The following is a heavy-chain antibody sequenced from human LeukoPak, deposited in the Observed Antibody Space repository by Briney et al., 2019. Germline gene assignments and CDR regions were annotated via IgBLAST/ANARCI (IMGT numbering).Heavy chain of an antibody. V-gene: IGHV4-4*07. Sequence: SETLSLTCTVSGGSISSYSWSWIRQPAGKGLEWIGRIYASGSTNYKPSLKRLVTMSVDTSKNQFSLKLSSVTAADRAVYYGARGFGGVMKNNVVFDIGGQGTRSPVS. CDR1: GGSISSYS. J-gene: IGHJ3*02. CDR2: IYASGST. D-gene: IGHD3-16*01. CDR3: ARGFGGVMKNNVVFDI.